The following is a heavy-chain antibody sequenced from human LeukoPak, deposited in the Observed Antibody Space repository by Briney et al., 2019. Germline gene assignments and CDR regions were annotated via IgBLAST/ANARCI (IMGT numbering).Heavy chain of an antibody. V-gene: IGHV1-69*04. D-gene: IGHD6-19*01. CDR3: ARGSSGWYLVAFDI. CDR2: IIPILGIA. J-gene: IGHJ3*02. Sequence: SVKVSCKASGGTFSSYAISWVRQAPGQGLEWMGRIIPILGIANYAQKFQGRVTITADKSTSTAYMELSSLRSEDTAVYYCARGSSGWYLVAFDIWGQGTMVTVSS. CDR1: GGTFSSYA.